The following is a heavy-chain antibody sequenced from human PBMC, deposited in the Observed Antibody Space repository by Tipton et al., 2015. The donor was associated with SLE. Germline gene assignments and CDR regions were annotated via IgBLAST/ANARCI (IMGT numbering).Heavy chain of an antibody. V-gene: IGHV3-30*19. CDR1: GFSLNNYG. CDR2: IAYDGVNK. J-gene: IGHJ6*02. CDR3: AKQAKGADGYGYTHYAMDV. D-gene: IGHD5-18*01. Sequence: SLRLSCAVSGFSLNNYGVFWVRQDPGKGLDWVTVIAYDGVNKYYADSVKGRFTISRDDSKNEVDLQMNSLRVEDTAVYYCAKQAKGADGYGYTHYAMDVWGQGPTVTVS.